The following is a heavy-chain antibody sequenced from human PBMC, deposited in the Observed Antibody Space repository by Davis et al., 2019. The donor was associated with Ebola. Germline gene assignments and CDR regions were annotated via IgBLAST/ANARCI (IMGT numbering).Heavy chain of an antibody. CDR1: GFTFSSYW. Sequence: GESLKISCAASGFTFSSYWMSWVRQAPGKGLEWVANIKQDGSEKYYVYSVKGRFTISRDNAKNSLYLQMNSLRAEDTAVYYCARDLRYSSSGHWGQGTLVTVSS. CDR3: ARDLRYSSSGH. CDR2: IKQDGSEK. D-gene: IGHD6-6*01. V-gene: IGHV3-7*01. J-gene: IGHJ1*01.